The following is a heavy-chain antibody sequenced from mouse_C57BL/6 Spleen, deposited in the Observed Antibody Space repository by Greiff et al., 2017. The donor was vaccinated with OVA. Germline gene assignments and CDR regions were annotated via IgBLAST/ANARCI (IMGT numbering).Heavy chain of an antibody. Sequence: VKLVESGPELVKPGASVKISCKASGYAFSSSWMNWVKQRPGKGLEWIGRIYPGDGDTNYNGKFKGKATLTADKSSSTAYMQLSSLTSEDSAVYFCARSYYGSSYDWYFDVWGTGTTVTVSS. CDR3: ARSYYGSSYDWYFDV. CDR1: GYAFSSSW. CDR2: IYPGDGDT. V-gene: IGHV1-82*01. J-gene: IGHJ1*03. D-gene: IGHD1-1*01.